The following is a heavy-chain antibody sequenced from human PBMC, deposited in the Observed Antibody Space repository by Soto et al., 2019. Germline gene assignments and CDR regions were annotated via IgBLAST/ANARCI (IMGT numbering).Heavy chain of an antibody. CDR2: ISAYNDNT. CDR1: GYTFTSYG. D-gene: IGHD3-22*01. Sequence: QVPLVQSGAEVKKPGASVKVSCKASGYTFTSYGISWVRQAPGQGLEWMGWISAYNDNTNYAQKLQGRVTMTTDTSTSTAYMELRSLRSDDTAVYYCARDPAYYYDSSGYYDYWGQGTLVTVSS. CDR3: ARDPAYYYDSSGYYDY. V-gene: IGHV1-18*01. J-gene: IGHJ4*02.